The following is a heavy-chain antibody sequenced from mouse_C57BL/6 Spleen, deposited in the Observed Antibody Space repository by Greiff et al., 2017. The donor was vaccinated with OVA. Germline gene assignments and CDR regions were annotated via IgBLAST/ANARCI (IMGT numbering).Heavy chain of an antibody. J-gene: IGHJ3*01. V-gene: IGHV1-64*01. D-gene: IGHD6-1*01. CDR1: CYTFTSYW. CDR2: IHPNSGST. CDR3: ARKGATYWFAY. Sequence: VQLQQSGAELVKPGASVKLSCTASCYTFTSYWMHWVKQRPGQGLALIGMIHPNSGSTNYNEKFKSKATLTVDKSSSTAYMQLSSLTSEDSAVCYCARKGATYWFAYWGQGTLVTVSA.